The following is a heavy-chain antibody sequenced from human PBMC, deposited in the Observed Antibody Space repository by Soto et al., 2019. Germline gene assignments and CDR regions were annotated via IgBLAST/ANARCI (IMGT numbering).Heavy chain of an antibody. J-gene: IGHJ5*02. D-gene: IGHD6-25*01. CDR3: AREGSSAEGDWFDP. CDR1: GYSISSGYY. V-gene: IGHV4-38-2*02. CDR2: IYHSGST. Sequence: SETLSLTCAVSGYSISSGYYWGWIRQPPGKGLEWIGSIYHSGSTYYNPSLKSRVTISVDTSKNQFSLKLSSVTAADTAVYYCAREGSSAEGDWFDPWGQGTLV.